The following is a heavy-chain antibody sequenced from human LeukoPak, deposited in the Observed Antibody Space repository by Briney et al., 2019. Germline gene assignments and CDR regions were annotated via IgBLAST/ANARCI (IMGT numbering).Heavy chain of an antibody. CDR3: ARGGGGTYVYYFDY. CDR2: INPNSGGT. D-gene: IGHD1-26*01. Sequence: ASVKVSCKASGFTFTGYYMHWVRQAPGQGLEWMGWINPNSGGTNYAQKFQGRVTMTRDTSITTAYMELSRLRSDDTAVYYCARGGGGTYVYYFDYWGQGTLVTVSS. V-gene: IGHV1-2*02. J-gene: IGHJ4*02. CDR1: GFTFTGYY.